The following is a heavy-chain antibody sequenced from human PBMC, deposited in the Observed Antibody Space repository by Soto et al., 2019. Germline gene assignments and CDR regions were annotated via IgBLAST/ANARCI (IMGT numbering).Heavy chain of an antibody. V-gene: IGHV3-23*01. CDR3: AKDHNTMIVVVNVDY. J-gene: IGHJ4*02. D-gene: IGHD3-22*01. CDR2: ISGSGGST. Sequence: RGSLRLSCAASGFTCSSYAVSWFRQAPGKGLEWVSAISGSGGSTYYADSVKGRFTISRDNSKNTLYLQMNSLRAEDTAVYYCAKDHNTMIVVVNVDYWGQGTLVTVSS. CDR1: GFTCSSYA.